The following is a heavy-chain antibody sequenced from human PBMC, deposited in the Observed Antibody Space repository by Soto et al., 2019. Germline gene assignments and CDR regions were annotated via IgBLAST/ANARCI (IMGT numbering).Heavy chain of an antibody. J-gene: IGHJ6*02. CDR3: ARQGPYYYYYYGMDV. Sequence: VQLLESGGGLVQPGGSLRLSCAASGFTFSSYAMSWVRQAPGKGLEWVAVIWYDGSNKYYADSVKGRFTISRDNSKNTLYLQMNSLRAEDTAVYYCARQGPYYYYYYGMDVWGQGTTVTVSS. CDR2: IWYDGSNK. V-gene: IGHV3-33*08. CDR1: GFTFSSYA.